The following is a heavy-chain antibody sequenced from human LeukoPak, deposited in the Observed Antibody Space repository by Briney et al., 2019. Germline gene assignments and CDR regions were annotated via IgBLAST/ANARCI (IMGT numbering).Heavy chain of an antibody. CDR1: GYTFTSYY. J-gene: IGHJ4*02. D-gene: IGHD3-10*01. Sequence: GASVTVSCKSSGYTFTSYYMHWVRHATGQGLEWMGIINPSGGSTSYAQKFQGTVTMTRDTSTSTVSMELSSLRSEDTAVYYCARGSTTGVRGVIDNWGQGTLVTVSS. V-gene: IGHV1-46*01. CDR2: INPSGGST. CDR3: ARGSTTGVRGVIDN.